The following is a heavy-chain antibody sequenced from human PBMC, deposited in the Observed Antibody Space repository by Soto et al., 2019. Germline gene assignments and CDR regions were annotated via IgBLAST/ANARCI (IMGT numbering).Heavy chain of an antibody. J-gene: IGHJ4*02. CDR2: IFSNVEK. D-gene: IGHD4-17*01. V-gene: IGHV2-26*01. Sequence: QVTLKESGPVLVKPTETLTLTCSVSGFSLSNTRLGVSWVRQPPGKALEWLAHIFSNVEKSYSTSLKSRLTTSQDTSKSQVVLTMTNMDPADTATYYCARMLEDYVDYGSFDYWGQGTLVTVSS. CDR1: GFSLSNTRLG. CDR3: ARMLEDYVDYGSFDY.